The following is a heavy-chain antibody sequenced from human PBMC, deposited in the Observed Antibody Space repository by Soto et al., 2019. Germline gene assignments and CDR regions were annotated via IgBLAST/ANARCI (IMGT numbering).Heavy chain of an antibody. D-gene: IGHD3-3*01. CDR3: ARGLDYDFWSGYYTDNWFDP. Sequence: ASVKVSCTAAGYTFTSYGISWVRQAPGQGLEWMGWISAYNGNTNYAQKLQGRVTMTTDTSTSTAYMELRSLRSDDTAVYYCARGLDYDFWSGYYTDNWFDPWGQGTLVTVSS. J-gene: IGHJ5*02. CDR2: ISAYNGNT. CDR1: GYTFTSYG. V-gene: IGHV1-18*01.